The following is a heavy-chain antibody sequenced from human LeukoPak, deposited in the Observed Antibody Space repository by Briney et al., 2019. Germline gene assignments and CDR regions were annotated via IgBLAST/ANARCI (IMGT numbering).Heavy chain of an antibody. CDR2: ISWNSGSI. Sequence: PGGSLRLSCAASGVTFSSYAMHWVRQAPGKGLEWVSGISWNSGSIGYADSVKGRFTISRDNAKNSLYLQMNSLRAEDTALYYCAKDSNGDLNYFDYWGQGALVTVSS. J-gene: IGHJ4*02. V-gene: IGHV3-9*01. CDR1: GVTFSSYA. D-gene: IGHD4-17*01. CDR3: AKDSNGDLNYFDY.